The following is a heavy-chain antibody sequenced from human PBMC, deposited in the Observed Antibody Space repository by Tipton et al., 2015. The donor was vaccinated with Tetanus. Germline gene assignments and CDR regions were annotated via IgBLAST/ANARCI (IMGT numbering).Heavy chain of an antibody. J-gene: IGHJ1*01. Sequence: TLSLTCVVYGGSFNGYYWYRIRQSPGKRLEWIGEIHQTGSTNYNPSLKSRVSISLDMAKNQFSLRLTSVTAADTAMYSCAGGSLRFFDHWGQGTLLTXSS. CDR3: AGGSLRFFDH. CDR2: IHQTGST. V-gene: IGHV4-34*01. CDR1: GGSFNGYY.